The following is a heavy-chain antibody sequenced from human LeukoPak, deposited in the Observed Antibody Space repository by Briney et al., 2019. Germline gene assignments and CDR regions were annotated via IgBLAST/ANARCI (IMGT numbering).Heavy chain of an antibody. J-gene: IGHJ1*01. Sequence: GGSLRLSCAASGFTLSSYAMHWVRQAPGKGLEGVAVISYDGSNKHYADSVKGRFTISRDNSKNTLYLQMNSRRAEDTAVYYCARVGVAWDIVVVPAAGYFQHWGQGTLVTVSS. D-gene: IGHD2-2*01. CDR1: GFTLSSYA. V-gene: IGHV3-30*04. CDR3: ARVGVAWDIVVVPAAGYFQH. CDR2: ISYDGSNK.